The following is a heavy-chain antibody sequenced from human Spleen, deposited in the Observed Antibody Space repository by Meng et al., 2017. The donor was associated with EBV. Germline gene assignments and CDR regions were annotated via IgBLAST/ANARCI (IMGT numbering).Heavy chain of an antibody. CDR2: IYHSGTT. J-gene: IGHJ5*02. CDR3: ARDQPGWFDP. D-gene: IGHD1-14*01. Sequence: QVVLEGSGSRMVRASQTLSLTCTVYGDSNTSGGYSWTWTRQTPGKVLWWIGNIYHSGTTYYNPSLKSRVTLSVDTSANQFSLKLTSLTAADTAVYYCARDQPGWFDPWGQGTLVTVSS. V-gene: IGHV4-30-2*01. CDR1: GDSNTSGGYS.